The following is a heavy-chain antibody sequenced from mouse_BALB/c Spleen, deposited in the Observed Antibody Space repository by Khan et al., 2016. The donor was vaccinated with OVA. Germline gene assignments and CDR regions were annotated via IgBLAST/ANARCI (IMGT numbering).Heavy chain of an antibody. J-gene: IGHJ2*01. Sequence: VQLKESGPGLVKPSQSLSLTCTVTGYSITSGYAWNWIRQFPGNKLEWMGYISYSGGTSYNPSLKSRISITRDTSKNQFFLQLNSVTTEDTATQYCARGNYYGYYFDYGGQGTTLTVSS. CDR2: ISYSGGT. V-gene: IGHV3-2*02. D-gene: IGHD1-1*01. CDR1: GYSITSGYA. CDR3: ARGNYYGYYFDY.